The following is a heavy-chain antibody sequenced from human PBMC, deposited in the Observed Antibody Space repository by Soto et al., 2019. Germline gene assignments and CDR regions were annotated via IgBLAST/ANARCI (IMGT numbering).Heavy chain of an antibody. CDR2: INPSGGST. Sequence: ASVKVSCKASGYTFTSYYMHWVRQAPGQGLEWMGIINPSGGSTSYAQKFQGRVTMTRDTSTSTVYMELSSLRSEDTAVYYCARNRNSGFLYYYGMDVWGKGTTVTVSS. V-gene: IGHV1-46*01. J-gene: IGHJ6*04. CDR3: ARNRNSGFLYYYGMDV. CDR1: GYTFTSYY. D-gene: IGHD4-4*01.